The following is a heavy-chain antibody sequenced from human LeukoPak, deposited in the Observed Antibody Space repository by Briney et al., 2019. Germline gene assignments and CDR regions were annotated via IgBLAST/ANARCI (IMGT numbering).Heavy chain of an antibody. CDR2: IYYSGST. D-gene: IGHD3-16*01. CDR3: ARVRLGYSYSIDY. CDR1: GGSISSSSYY. V-gene: IGHV4-39*07. J-gene: IGHJ4*02. Sequence: PSETLSLTCTVSGGSISSSSYYWGWIRQPPGKGLEWLGSIYYSGSTYYNPSLKSRVTISVDTSKNQFSLKLSSVTAADTAVYYCARVRLGYSYSIDYWGQGTLVTVSS.